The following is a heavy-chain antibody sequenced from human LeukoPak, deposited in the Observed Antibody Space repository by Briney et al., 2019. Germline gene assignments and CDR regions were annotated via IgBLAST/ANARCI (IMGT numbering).Heavy chain of an antibody. V-gene: IGHV3-30*02. J-gene: IGHJ4*02. CDR3: ARDPYGYYDSSGYYSDY. CDR1: GFTFSNYG. CDR2: IRYDGSKK. Sequence: GSLRLSCAASGFTFSNYGMHWVRQAPGKGLEWVAFIRYDGSKKYYVDSVKGRFTISRDNSKNTLYLQMNSLRAEDTAVYYCARDPYGYYDSSGYYSDYWGQGTPVTVSS. D-gene: IGHD3-22*01.